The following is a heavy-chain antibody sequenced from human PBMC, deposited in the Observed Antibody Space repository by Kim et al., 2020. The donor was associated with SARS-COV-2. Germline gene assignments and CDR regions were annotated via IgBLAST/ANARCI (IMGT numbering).Heavy chain of an antibody. CDR3: VRRTEYDNSGYGAFDF. J-gene: IGHJ3*01. CDR1: GFIFSDHY. CDR2: SRDRANGYST. D-gene: IGHD5-12*01. Sequence: GGSLRLSCAASGFIFSDHYLDWVRQAPGKGLEWVARSRDRANGYSTAYAASVKGRFTLSRDGSKKTLYLQMASLKTDDTAMYYCVRRTEYDNSGYGAFDFWGLGTMVTASP. V-gene: IGHV3-72*01.